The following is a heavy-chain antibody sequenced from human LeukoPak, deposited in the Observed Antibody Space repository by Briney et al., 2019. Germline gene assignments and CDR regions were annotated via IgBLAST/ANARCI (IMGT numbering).Heavy chain of an antibody. V-gene: IGHV4-59*12. Sequence: SETLSLTCAVYGESFRHYYWTWIRQPPGKGLECIGYIHYTGSTNYNPSLKSRVTISVDTSKNQFSLKLNSVTAADTAVYYCAKSNGYGLVDIWGQGTMVTVSS. J-gene: IGHJ3*02. CDR3: AKSNGYGLVDI. CDR1: GESFRHYY. D-gene: IGHD5-18*01. CDR2: IHYTGST.